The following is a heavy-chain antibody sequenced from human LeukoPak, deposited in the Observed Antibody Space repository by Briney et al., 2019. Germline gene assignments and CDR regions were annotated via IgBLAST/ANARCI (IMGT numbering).Heavy chain of an antibody. J-gene: IGHJ4*02. D-gene: IGHD2-15*01. CDR1: GFSISSGYY. V-gene: IGHV4-38-2*01. CDR3: ARLLGYCSGGSCYFYY. Sequence: SETLSLTCALSGFSISSGYYWGWTRHPPGKGLGWIGMIYHSGSSSHNPSLKSRVTISVDSTKNQVSLKLSSVTAADTAVYCCARLLGYCSGGSCYFYYWGQGTLVTVSS. CDR2: IYHSGSS.